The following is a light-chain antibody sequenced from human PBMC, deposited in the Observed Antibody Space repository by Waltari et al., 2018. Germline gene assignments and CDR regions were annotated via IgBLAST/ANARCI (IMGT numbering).Light chain of an antibody. V-gene: IGKV4-1*01. CDR2: WAS. CDR1: QSVLYSSNNKND. J-gene: IGKJ1*01. Sequence: DIVMTQSPDSLAVSLGERATINCKSSQSVLYSSNNKNDLAWYQQKPGQPPKLLIYWASTRESGVPDRFSGSGSGTDFTLTISSLQAEDVAFYYCQQYYSTPPTFGQGTKVEIK. CDR3: QQYYSTPPT.